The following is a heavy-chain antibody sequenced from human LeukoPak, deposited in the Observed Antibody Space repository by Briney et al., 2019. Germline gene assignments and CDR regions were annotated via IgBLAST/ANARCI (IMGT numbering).Heavy chain of an antibody. J-gene: IGHJ4*02. D-gene: IGHD3-22*01. CDR2: ISDSGGRT. CDR1: GITLSNYG. V-gene: IGHV3-23*01. Sequence: GGSLRLSCAVSGITLSNYGMSWVRQAPGKGLEWVAGISDSGGRTNYADSVKGRFTISRDNPKNTLYLQMNSLRAEDTAVYFCAKRGVVIRVILVGFHKEAYYFDSWGKGALVPVSS. CDR3: AKRGVVIRVILVGFHKEAYYFDS.